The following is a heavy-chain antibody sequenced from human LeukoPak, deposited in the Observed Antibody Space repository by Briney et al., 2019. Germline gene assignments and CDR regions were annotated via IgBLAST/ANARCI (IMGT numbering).Heavy chain of an antibody. V-gene: IGHV1-69*10. CDR1: GGTFSSYT. CDR2: IIPILGIA. D-gene: IGHD1-26*01. J-gene: IGHJ4*02. CDR3: ARGVVGATDDY. Sequence: SVTVSCKASGGTFSSYTISWLRQAPGQGLEWMGRIIPILGIANYAQKFRGRVTITADNSTSTAYMELSSLRSEDTAVYYCARGVVGATDDYWGQGTLVTVSS.